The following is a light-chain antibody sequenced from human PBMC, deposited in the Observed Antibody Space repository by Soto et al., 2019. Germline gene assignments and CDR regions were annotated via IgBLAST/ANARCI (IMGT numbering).Light chain of an antibody. V-gene: IGKV3-15*01. J-gene: IGKJ2*01. CDR3: QHYNNWPLT. CDR2: DTS. CDR1: QSVSSN. Sequence: EIVMTQSPATLSVSPGERATLSCRASQSVSSNLAWYQQKPGQAPRLLIYDTSTRATGIPARFSGSGSGTEFTLAITSLQSEDFAVYYCQHYNNWPLTFGQGTKLEIK.